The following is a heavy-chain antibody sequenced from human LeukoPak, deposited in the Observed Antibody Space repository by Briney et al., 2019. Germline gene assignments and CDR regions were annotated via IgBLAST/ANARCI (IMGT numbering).Heavy chain of an antibody. Sequence: GGSLRLSCAASGFTFSNYGMSWVRQAPGKGLEWVSYISSSGSTIYYADSVKGRFTISRDNAKNSLYLQMNSLRAEDTAVYYCTTGDVASDAFDIWGQGTMVTVSS. CDR1: GFTFSNYG. D-gene: IGHD7-27*01. CDR3: TTGDVASDAFDI. V-gene: IGHV3-48*04. J-gene: IGHJ3*02. CDR2: ISSSGSTI.